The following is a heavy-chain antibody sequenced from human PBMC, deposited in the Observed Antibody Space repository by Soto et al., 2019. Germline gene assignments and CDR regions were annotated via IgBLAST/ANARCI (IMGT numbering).Heavy chain of an antibody. CDR2: ISGSGGST. CDR3: ARRTSSWSFDY. V-gene: IGHV3-23*01. J-gene: IGHJ4*02. Sequence: EVQLLESGGGLVQPGGSLRLSCAASGFTFSSYAMSWVRQAPGKGLEWVSAISGSGGSTYYADSVKGRFTFSRDNSKNTLSLQTNSLRAEDTAVYYCARRTSSWSFDYWGQGTLVTVSS. CDR1: GFTFSSYA. D-gene: IGHD6-13*01.